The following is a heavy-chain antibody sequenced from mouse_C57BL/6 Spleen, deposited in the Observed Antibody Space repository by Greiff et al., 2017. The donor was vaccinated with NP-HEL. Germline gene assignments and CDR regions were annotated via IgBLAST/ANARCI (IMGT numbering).Heavy chain of an antibody. CDR2: ILPGSGST. CDR3: SRIPYYYGSSVYAMDY. J-gene: IGHJ4*01. Sequence: QVQLKESGAELMKPGASVKLSCKATGYTFTGYWIEWVKQRPGHGLEWIGEILPGSGSTNYNEKFKGKATFTADTSSNTAYMQLSSLTTEDSAIYYCSRIPYYYGSSVYAMDYWGQGTSVTVSS. D-gene: IGHD1-1*01. V-gene: IGHV1-9*01. CDR1: GYTFTGYW.